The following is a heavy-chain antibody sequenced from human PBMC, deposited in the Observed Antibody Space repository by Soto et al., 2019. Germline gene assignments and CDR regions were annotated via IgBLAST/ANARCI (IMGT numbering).Heavy chain of an antibody. Sequence: QLQLQESGSGLVKPSQTLSLTCAVSGGSISSGGYSWSWIRQPPGKGLAWIGYIYHSGSTYYNPSLRSRVSLSVDRSKNPFSVKLSSVTAADTGVYYCASGLVTTLHYWGQGTLVTVSS. D-gene: IGHD4-17*01. J-gene: IGHJ4*02. CDR3: ASGLVTTLHY. V-gene: IGHV4-30-2*01. CDR2: IYHSGST. CDR1: GGSISSGGYS.